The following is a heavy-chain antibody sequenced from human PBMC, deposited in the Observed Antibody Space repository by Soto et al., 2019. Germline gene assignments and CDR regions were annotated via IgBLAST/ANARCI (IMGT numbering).Heavy chain of an antibody. D-gene: IGHD6-13*01. V-gene: IGHV1-3*01. CDR1: GYTFTSYA. CDR3: ARVSGWYSWYFDL. CDR2: INAGNGNT. Sequence: QVQLVQSGAEVKKPGASVKVSCKASGYTFTSYAMHWVRQAPGQRLEWMGWINAGNGNTKYSQKFQGRVTITRDTSASTAYMALSSLRSEDTAVYYCARVSGWYSWYFDLWGRGTLVTVSS. J-gene: IGHJ2*01.